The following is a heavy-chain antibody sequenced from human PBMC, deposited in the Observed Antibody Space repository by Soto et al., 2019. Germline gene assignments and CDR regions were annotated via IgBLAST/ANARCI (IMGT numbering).Heavy chain of an antibody. D-gene: IGHD2-15*01. CDR2: INHIGST. V-gene: IGHV4-34*01. J-gene: IGHJ5*02. Sequence: QVQLQQWGAGLLKPSETLSLTCAVYGGSFSGYYWSWIRQPPGKGLEWIGEINHIGSTNYNPSLKSRVTISVDTSKNQFSLRLSSVTAADTAVYYCARRGLRRVARHWFHPWGQGTLVTVSS. CDR3: ARRGLRRVARHWFHP. CDR1: GGSFSGYY.